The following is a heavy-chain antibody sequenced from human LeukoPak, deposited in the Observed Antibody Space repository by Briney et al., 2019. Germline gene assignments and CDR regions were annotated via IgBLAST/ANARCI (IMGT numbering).Heavy chain of an antibody. CDR2: INHSGST. CDR1: GESFSGYY. D-gene: IGHD1-1*01. V-gene: IGHV4-34*01. J-gene: IGHJ4*02. CDR3: ARRGTIGTTTVDY. Sequence: PSETLSLTCAVYGESFSGYYWTWIRQPPGKGLEWIGQINHSGSTSYNPSLKSRVTISVATSKNQFSLRLNSVTAADTAVYYCARRGTIGTTTVDYWGQGTPVIVSS.